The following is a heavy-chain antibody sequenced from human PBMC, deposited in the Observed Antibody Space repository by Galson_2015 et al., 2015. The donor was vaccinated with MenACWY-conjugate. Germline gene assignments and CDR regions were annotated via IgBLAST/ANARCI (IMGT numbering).Heavy chain of an antibody. J-gene: IGHJ4*02. Sequence: SLRLSCAASGFTFSTYRMNWVRQAPGKGLEWVSYISSSSSTIYYADSVKGRFTISRDNAKNSLYLQMNTLRDEDTAVYNCARVPGYSYGYYDWWGQGTLVTVSS. CDR1: GFTFSTYR. CDR2: ISSSSSTI. D-gene: IGHD5-18*01. V-gene: IGHV3-48*02. CDR3: ARVPGYSYGYYDW.